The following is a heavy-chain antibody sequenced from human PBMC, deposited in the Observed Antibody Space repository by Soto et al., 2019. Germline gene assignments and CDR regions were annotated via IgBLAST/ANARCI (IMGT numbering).Heavy chain of an antibody. J-gene: IGHJ4*02. CDR3: AHRTTVTSGLK. Sequence: QITLKESGPALVKPTQTLTLTCTFSGFPLTADGVGVDWIRQPPGKALEWLALIYWNDEKRYRPSLHSRLTVTKDTSRNQVVFSMTNMDPGDTATYYCAHRTTVTSGLKWGQGTLVTVSS. D-gene: IGHD4-4*01. CDR1: GFPLTADGVG. V-gene: IGHV2-5*01. CDR2: IYWNDEK.